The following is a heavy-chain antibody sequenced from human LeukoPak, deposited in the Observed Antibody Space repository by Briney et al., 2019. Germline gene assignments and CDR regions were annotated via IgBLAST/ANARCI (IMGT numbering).Heavy chain of an antibody. J-gene: IGHJ4*02. Sequence: GGSLRLSCAASGLTFSSYWMSWVRQAPGKGLEWVANIKQDGSEKYYVDSVKGRFTISRDNSKNTLYLQMSSLRAEDTAVYSCASSLWFGELLFDIDYWGQGTLVTVSS. CDR3: ASSLWFGELLFDIDY. CDR1: GLTFSSYW. CDR2: IKQDGSEK. V-gene: IGHV3-7*02. D-gene: IGHD3-10*01.